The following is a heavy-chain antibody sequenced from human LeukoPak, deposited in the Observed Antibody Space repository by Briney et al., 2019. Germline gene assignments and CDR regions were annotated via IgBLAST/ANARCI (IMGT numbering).Heavy chain of an antibody. CDR1: GGSITSSNYY. CDR3: AKGAGGFSYYNWFDP. V-gene: IGHV4-39*07. J-gene: IGHJ5*02. Sequence: PSETLSLTCTVSGGSITSSNYYWGWIRQPPGKGLEWIGSIYYSGTTHYNPSLESRVTISVDTSKNQFSLKLASVTAADTAIYYCAKGAGGFSYYNWFDPWGQGTLVTVSS. CDR2: IYYSGTT. D-gene: IGHD5-18*01.